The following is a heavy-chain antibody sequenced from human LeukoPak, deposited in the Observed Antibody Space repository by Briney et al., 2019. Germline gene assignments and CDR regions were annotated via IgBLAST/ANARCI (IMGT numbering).Heavy chain of an antibody. CDR2: IRYDGSNK. CDR3: AKGGTALNLRYYYYYMDV. V-gene: IGHV3-30*02. J-gene: IGHJ6*03. D-gene: IGHD1-1*01. Sequence: PGGSLRLSCAASGFTFSSYGMHWVRQAPGKGLEWVAFIRYDGSNKYYADSVKGRFTISRDNSKNTLYLQMDSLRAEDTAVYYCAKGGTALNLRYYYYYMDVWGKGTTVTISS. CDR1: GFTFSSYG.